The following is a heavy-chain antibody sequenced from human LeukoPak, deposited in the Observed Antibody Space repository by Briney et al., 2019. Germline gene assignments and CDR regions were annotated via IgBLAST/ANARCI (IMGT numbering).Heavy chain of an antibody. J-gene: IGHJ3*02. V-gene: IGHV4-59*01. CDR1: GGSISSYY. D-gene: IGHD3-22*01. CDR2: IYYSGST. Sequence: SETLSLTCTVSGGSISSYYWSWIRQPPGKGLEWIGYIYYSGSTNYNPSLKSRVTISVDTSKNQFSLKLSSVTAADTAVYYCARALPYYDSRLGAFDIWGQGTMVTVSS. CDR3: ARALPYYDSRLGAFDI.